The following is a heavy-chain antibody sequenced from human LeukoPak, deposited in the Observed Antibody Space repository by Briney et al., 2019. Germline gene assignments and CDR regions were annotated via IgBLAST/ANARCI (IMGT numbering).Heavy chain of an antibody. Sequence: ASVKVSCKASGGTFSSYAISWVRQAPGQGLEWMGGIIPIFGTANYAQKLQGRVTITADESTSTAYMELSSLRSEDTAVYYCAGDSSGWPPLSYMDVWGQGTTVTVSS. D-gene: IGHD6-19*01. CDR1: GGTFSSYA. J-gene: IGHJ6*02. V-gene: IGHV1-69*13. CDR3: AGDSSGWPPLSYMDV. CDR2: IIPIFGTA.